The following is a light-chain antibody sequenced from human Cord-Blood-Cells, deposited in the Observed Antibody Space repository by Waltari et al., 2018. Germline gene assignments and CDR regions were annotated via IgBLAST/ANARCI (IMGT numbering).Light chain of an antibody. CDR2: SNN. CDR1: SYNIGSNT. J-gene: IGLJ3*02. V-gene: IGLV1-44*01. Sequence: QSVLTQQPSASGNPGQRVTISCYGSSYNIGSNTVNWYQQLPGTAPKLRIYSNNQRPSVVPDRFSGSKSGTSASLAISGLQSEDEADYYCAAWDDSLNGPVFGGGTKLTVL. CDR3: AAWDDSLNGPV.